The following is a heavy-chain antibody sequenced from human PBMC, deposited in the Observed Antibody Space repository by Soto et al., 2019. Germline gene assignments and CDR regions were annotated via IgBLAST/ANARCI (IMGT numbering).Heavy chain of an antibody. D-gene: IGHD5-18*01. Sequence: ASVKVFCKASGYTFTSYYMHWVRPAPGQGLEWMGIINPSGGSTSYAQKFQGRVTMTRGTSTSTVYMELSSLRSEDTAVYYCAGVLLDTAMVWYYYYGMDVWGQGTTDTVSS. CDR2: INPSGGST. CDR1: GYTFTSYY. J-gene: IGHJ6*02. CDR3: AGVLLDTAMVWYYYYGMDV. V-gene: IGHV1-46*03.